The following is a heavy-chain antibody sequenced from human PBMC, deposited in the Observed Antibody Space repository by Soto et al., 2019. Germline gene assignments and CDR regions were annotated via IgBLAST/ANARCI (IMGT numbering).Heavy chain of an antibody. V-gene: IGHV4-39*01. CDR1: GGFISRSSYY. Sequence: SETLSLTCTVSGGFISRSSYYGGWIRQPPGKWLEWIGSIYYSGSTYCNPSLKSRVTISVDTSKNQFSLKLSSVTAADTAVYYCASHGYSYGRAYWGQGTPVLVSS. CDR2: IYYSGST. CDR3: ASHGYSYGRAY. D-gene: IGHD5-18*01. J-gene: IGHJ4*02.